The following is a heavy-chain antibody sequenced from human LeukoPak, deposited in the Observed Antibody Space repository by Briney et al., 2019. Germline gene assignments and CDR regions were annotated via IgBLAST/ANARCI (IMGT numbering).Heavy chain of an antibody. D-gene: IGHD3-9*01. CDR1: RFTLSRYD. Sequence: KPGGCLRLSSAASRFTLSRYDMNLVRQAPGKGLAWVSYISTSSSNMYYAKSLKGRFTISRDNAKKSLYLQMNSLRAEDRAVYYCAREVYVGWILTGYYPFDYWGQGTLVSVSS. CDR2: ISTSSSNM. J-gene: IGHJ4*02. CDR3: AREVYVGWILTGYYPFDY. V-gene: IGHV3-21*05.